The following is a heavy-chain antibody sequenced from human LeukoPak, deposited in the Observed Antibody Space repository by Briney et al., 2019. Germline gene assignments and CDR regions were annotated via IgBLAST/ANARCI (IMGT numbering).Heavy chain of an antibody. V-gene: IGHV3-23*01. D-gene: IGHD3-22*01. Sequence: GGSLRLSCAASGFTFSTYAMSWVRQAPGKGLELVSSITSSGYDTYYRDSVKGRFTISRDNSENTLYLQMNSLRAEDTAVYYCAKVGGYYLGVFDYWGQGTLVTVSS. CDR2: ITSSGYDT. CDR3: AKVGGYYLGVFDY. J-gene: IGHJ4*02. CDR1: GFTFSTYA.